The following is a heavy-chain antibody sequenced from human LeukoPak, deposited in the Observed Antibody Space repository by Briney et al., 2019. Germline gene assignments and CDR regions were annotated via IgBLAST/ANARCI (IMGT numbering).Heavy chain of an antibody. CDR3: ARDDPGYYGNWFDP. CDR1: GYSISSGYY. D-gene: IGHD3-10*01. Sequence: KASETLSLTCTVSGYSISSGYYWGWIRQPPGKGLEWIGSIYHSGSTYYNPSLKSRVTISVDTSKNQFSLKLSSVTAADTAVYYCARDDPGYYGNWFDPWGQGTLVTVSS. CDR2: IYHSGST. J-gene: IGHJ5*02. V-gene: IGHV4-38-2*02.